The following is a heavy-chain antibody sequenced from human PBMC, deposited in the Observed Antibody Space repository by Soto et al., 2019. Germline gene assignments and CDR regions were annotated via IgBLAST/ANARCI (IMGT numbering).Heavy chain of an antibody. V-gene: IGHV1-69*01. CDR3: ARDSRTAPLDF. CDR2: IIPVSGVP. D-gene: IGHD2-2*01. CDR1: GGTFDSFT. Sequence: QVQLVQSGAEVKQPGSSVKVSCTISGGTFDSFTISWVRQAPGQGFEWMGGIIPVSGVPSYSRHFQGRITITADASTRTAYMDLSGLKFEDTAVYFCARDSRTAPLDFWGQGTLVSVS. J-gene: IGHJ4*02.